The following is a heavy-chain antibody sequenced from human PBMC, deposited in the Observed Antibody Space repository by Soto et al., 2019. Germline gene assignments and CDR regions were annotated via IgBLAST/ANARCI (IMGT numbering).Heavy chain of an antibody. V-gene: IGHV1-18*01. D-gene: IGHD3-22*01. J-gene: IGHJ4*02. Sequence: GASVKVSCKASGYTFTSYGMSWVRQAPGQGLEWMGWISAYNGNTNYAQKLQGRVTMTTDTSTSTAYMELRSLRSDDTAVYYCARDRGYYDSSGYYYPRTSFDYWGQGTMVTV. CDR2: ISAYNGNT. CDR3: ARDRGYYDSSGYYYPRTSFDY. CDR1: GYTFTSYG.